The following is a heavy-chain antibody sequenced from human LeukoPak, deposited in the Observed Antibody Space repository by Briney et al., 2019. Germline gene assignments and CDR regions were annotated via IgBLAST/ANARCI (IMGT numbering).Heavy chain of an antibody. CDR3: TRVGYIDEGIDY. V-gene: IGHV3-21*01. CDR2: ISSSSSYI. D-gene: IGHD5-24*01. J-gene: IGHJ4*02. Sequence: GGSLRLSCAASGFTFSSYSMNWVRQAPGKGLEWVSSISSSSSYIYYADSVKGRFTISRDNAKNSLYLQMNSLRAEDTAIYYCTRVGYIDEGIDYWGQGTLVTGSS. CDR1: GFTFSSYS.